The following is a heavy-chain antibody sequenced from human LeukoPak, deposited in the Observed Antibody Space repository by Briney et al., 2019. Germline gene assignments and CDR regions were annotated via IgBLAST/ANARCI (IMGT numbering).Heavy chain of an antibody. CDR1: GGSISSYY. J-gene: IGHJ5*02. V-gene: IGHV4-59*13. CDR2: IYYSGST. Sequence: SETLSLTCTVSGGSISSYYWSWIRQPPGKGLEWIGYIYYSGSTSYNPSLKSRVTISVDTSKNQFSLKLRSVTAADTAVYYCARGIIVGATWGENDNWFDPWGQGTLVTVSS. CDR3: ARGIIVGATWGENDNWFDP. D-gene: IGHD1-26*01.